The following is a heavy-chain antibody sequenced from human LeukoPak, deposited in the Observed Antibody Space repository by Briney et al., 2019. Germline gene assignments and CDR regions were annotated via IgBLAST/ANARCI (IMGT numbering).Heavy chain of an antibody. D-gene: IGHD3-10*01. CDR1: GFTFDDYA. CDR2: ISWNSGSI. CDR3: AKDGHLVRGSLD. V-gene: IGHV3-9*01. Sequence: GGSLRLSCAASGFTFDDYAMHWVRQAPGKGLEWVSGISWNSGSIGYADSVKGRFTISRDNAKNSLYLQMNSLRAEDTALYYCAKDGHLVRGSLDWGQGTLVTVSS. J-gene: IGHJ4*02.